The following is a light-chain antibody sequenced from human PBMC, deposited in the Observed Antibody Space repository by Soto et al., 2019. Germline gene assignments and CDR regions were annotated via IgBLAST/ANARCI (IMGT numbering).Light chain of an antibody. CDR3: QVWDSSTDHPV. V-gene: IGLV3-21*04. Sequence: SYELTQAPSVSVAPGKTARVTCGGTNIGSKSVHWYQQKSGQAPVLVIYYDSDRPSGIPERFSGFKSGNTATLTISRVEAGDEADYYCQVWDSSTDHPVFGGGTKLTVL. J-gene: IGLJ3*02. CDR1: NIGSKS. CDR2: YDS.